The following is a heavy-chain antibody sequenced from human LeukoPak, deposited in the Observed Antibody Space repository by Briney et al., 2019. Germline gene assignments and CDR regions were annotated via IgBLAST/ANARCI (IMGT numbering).Heavy chain of an antibody. CDR3: ARGRGWYSGRGNAFDI. CDR1: GFTVSSNY. J-gene: IGHJ3*02. D-gene: IGHD6-19*01. CDR2: IYSGGST. Sequence: GGSLRLSCAASGFTVSSNYMSWVRQAPGKGLEWVSVIYSGGSTYYADSVKGRFTISRDNSKNTLYLQMNSLRAEDTAVYYCARGRGWYSGRGNAFDIWGQGTMVTVSS. V-gene: IGHV3-66*01.